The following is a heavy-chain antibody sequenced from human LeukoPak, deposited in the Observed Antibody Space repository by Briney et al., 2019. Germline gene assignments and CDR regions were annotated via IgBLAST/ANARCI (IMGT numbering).Heavy chain of an antibody. CDR3: AIGVVVAATANWFDP. CDR1: CGSFRGYY. V-gene: IGHV4-34*01. CDR2: INHSGST. Sequence: SETLSLTCAVYCGSFRGYYWSWIRQPPGKGLEWIGEINHSGSTNYNPSLKSRVTISVDTSKNQFSLKLSSVTAADTAVYYCAIGVVVAATANWFDPWGQGTLVTVSS. J-gene: IGHJ5*02. D-gene: IGHD2-15*01.